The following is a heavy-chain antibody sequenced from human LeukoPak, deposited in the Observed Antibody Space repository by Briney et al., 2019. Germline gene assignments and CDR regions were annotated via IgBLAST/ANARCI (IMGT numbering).Heavy chain of an antibody. J-gene: IGHJ4*02. CDR3: ARTVARIGY. V-gene: IGHV3-48*03. CDR1: GFTFSSYE. Sequence: GGSLRLSCAASGFTFSSYEMNWVRQAPGKGLEWVSHISSSGSTIYYTDSVKGRFTIARDNSKNLLYLQMNSLRAEDTAIYYCARTVARIGYWGQGTLVTVSS. D-gene: IGHD4-23*01. CDR2: ISSSGSTI.